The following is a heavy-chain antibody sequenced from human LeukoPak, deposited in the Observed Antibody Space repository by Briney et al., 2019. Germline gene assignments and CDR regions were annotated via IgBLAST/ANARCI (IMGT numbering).Heavy chain of an antibody. CDR3: AREGVTAMAARLSHYYDSSGYTGFFDC. CDR1: GDSVSSNSAA. V-gene: IGHV6-1*01. D-gene: IGHD3-22*01. J-gene: IGHJ4*02. Sequence: SQTLSLTCAISGDSVSSNSAAWNWIRQSPSRGLEWLGRTYSRSKWYNDYAVSVKSRITINPDTSKNQFSLQLNSVTPEDTAVYYCAREGVTAMAARLSHYYDSSGYTGFFDCWGQGTLVTVSS. CDR2: TYSRSKWYN.